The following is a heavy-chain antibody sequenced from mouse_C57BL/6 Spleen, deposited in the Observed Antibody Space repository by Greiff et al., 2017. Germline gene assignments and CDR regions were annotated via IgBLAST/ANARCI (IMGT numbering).Heavy chain of an antibody. CDR2: ISSGGDYI. CDR1: GFTFSSYA. CDR3: TRDGYYGSRKDWYFDV. D-gene: IGHD1-1*01. V-gene: IGHV5-9-1*02. J-gene: IGHJ1*03. Sequence: EVQLVESGEGLVKPGGSLKLSCAASGFTFSSYAMSWVRQTPEKRLEWVAYISSGGDYIYYADTVKGRFTISRDNARNTLYLQMSSLKSEDTAMYYCTRDGYYGSRKDWYFDVWGTGTTVTVSS.